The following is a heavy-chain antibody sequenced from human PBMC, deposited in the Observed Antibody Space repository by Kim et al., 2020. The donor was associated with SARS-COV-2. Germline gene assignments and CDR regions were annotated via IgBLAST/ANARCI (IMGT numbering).Heavy chain of an antibody. CDR3: ARDSPIAAAPPVNYYFDY. Sequence: GGSLRLSCAASGFTFSSYSMNWVRQAPGKGLEWVSYISSSSSTIYYADSVKGRFTISRDNAKNSLYLQMNSLRDEDTAVYYCARDSPIAAAPPVNYYFDYWGQGTLVTVSS. CDR2: ISSSSSTI. D-gene: IGHD6-13*01. CDR1: GFTFSSYS. J-gene: IGHJ4*02. V-gene: IGHV3-48*02.